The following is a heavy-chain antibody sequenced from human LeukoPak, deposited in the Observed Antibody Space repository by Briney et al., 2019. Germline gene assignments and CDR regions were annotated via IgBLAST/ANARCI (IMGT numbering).Heavy chain of an antibody. V-gene: IGHV1-69*05. CDR1: GGTFSSYA. CDR3: ARDPTSGSEYFDY. CDR2: IIPIFGTA. D-gene: IGHD3-3*01. J-gene: IGHJ4*02. Sequence: SVKVSCKASGGTFSSYATSWVRQAPGQGLEWMGGIIPIFGTANYAQKFQGRVTITTDESTSTAYMELSSLRSEDTAVYYCARDPTSGSEYFDYWGQGTLVTVSS.